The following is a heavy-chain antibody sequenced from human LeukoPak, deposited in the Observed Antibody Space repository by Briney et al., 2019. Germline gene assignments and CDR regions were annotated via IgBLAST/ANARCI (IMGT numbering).Heavy chain of an antibody. V-gene: IGHV4-39*01. CDR2: ISYSGSP. Sequence: SETLSLTCTVSGDSISSSGHWWGRIRQPPGEGLEWIGSISYSGSPSYNPSLKSRVTISVDTSKNQLSLRLSSVTAADTAVYYCATPGTNALFLDYWGQGTLVTVSS. D-gene: IGHD1-7*01. CDR3: ATPGTNALFLDY. J-gene: IGHJ4*02. CDR1: GDSISSSGHW.